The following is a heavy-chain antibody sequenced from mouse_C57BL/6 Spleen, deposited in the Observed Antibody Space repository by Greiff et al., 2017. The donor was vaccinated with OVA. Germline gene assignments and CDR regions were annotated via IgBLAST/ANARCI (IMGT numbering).Heavy chain of an antibody. D-gene: IGHD2-10*01. J-gene: IGHJ2*01. CDR1: GYTFTSYW. CDR2: LYPGSGST. V-gene: IGHV1-55*01. Sequence: QVQLQQSGAELVKPGASVKMSCKASGYTFTSYWITWVKQRPGQGLEWIGDLYPGSGSTTYNEKFKSKATLTVDTSSSTAYMQLSSLTSEDSAVYYGASYYGNYCDYWGQGTTLTVSS. CDR3: ASYYGNYCDY.